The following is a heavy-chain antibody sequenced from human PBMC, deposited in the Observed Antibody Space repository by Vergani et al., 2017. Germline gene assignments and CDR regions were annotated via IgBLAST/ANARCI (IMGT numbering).Heavy chain of an antibody. D-gene: IGHD1-26*01. J-gene: IGHJ4*02. CDR2: VYYSGSA. V-gene: IGHV4-59*01. CDR3: AGVSGGVHFDY. CDR1: GGSISSYY. Sequence: QVQLQESGPGLVKPSETLSLTCTVSGGSISSYYWSWIRQPPGRGLEWIGYVYYSGSASYNPSLKSRVTISVDTSNNQFSLKLSSVTAADTAVYYCAGVSGGVHFDYWGQGTLVTVSS.